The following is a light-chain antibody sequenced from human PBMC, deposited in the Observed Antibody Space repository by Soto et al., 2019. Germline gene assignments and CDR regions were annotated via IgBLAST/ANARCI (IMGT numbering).Light chain of an antibody. V-gene: IGLV1-47*01. J-gene: IGLJ1*01. Sequence: QSVLTQPPSASGTPGQRVTLSCSGSSSNIGSNYVYWYQQLPGTAPKLLIYRNNQRPSGVPDRFSGSKSGTSASLAISGLRSEDEADSYCAAWDDSLSGLVFGTGTKLTVL. CDR1: SSNIGSNY. CDR2: RNN. CDR3: AAWDDSLSGLV.